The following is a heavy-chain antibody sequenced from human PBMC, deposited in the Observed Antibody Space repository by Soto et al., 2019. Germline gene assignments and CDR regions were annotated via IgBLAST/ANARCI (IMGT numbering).Heavy chain of an antibody. CDR2: ISAYNGNT. Sequence: ASVKVSCKASGYTFTSYGISWVRQAPGQGLEWMGWISAYNGNTNYAQKLQGRVTMTTDTSTSTAYMELRSLRSDDTAVYYCARSGDYDFWSGYQYYYYGMDVWGQGTTVTVSS. CDR1: GYTFTSYG. J-gene: IGHJ6*02. CDR3: ARSGDYDFWSGYQYYYYGMDV. D-gene: IGHD3-3*01. V-gene: IGHV1-18*01.